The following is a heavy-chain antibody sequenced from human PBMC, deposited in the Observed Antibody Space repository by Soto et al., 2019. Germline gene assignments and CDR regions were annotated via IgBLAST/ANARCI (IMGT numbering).Heavy chain of an antibody. CDR2: ISGSGGST. Sequence: GGSLRLSCAASGFTFSNYAMSWVRQAPGKGLEWVSGISGSGGSTYYADSVKGRFTISRDSSRSTVSLQMNSLRAEDTAIYYCARKGVAGTLNWFDPWGQGALVTVSS. CDR3: ARKGVAGTLNWFDP. D-gene: IGHD6-19*01. CDR1: GFTFSNYA. J-gene: IGHJ5*02. V-gene: IGHV3-23*01.